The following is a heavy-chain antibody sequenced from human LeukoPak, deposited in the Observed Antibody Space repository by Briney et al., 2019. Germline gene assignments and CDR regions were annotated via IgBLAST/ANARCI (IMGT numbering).Heavy chain of an antibody. CDR1: GGSFSGYY. CDR2: INHSGST. D-gene: IGHD4-17*01. J-gene: IGHJ4*02. Sequence: SETLSLTCAVYGGSFSGYYWSWIRQPPGKGLGWIGEINHSGSTNYNPSLKSRVTISVDTSKNQFSLKLSSVTAADTAMYYCARGRSWYGDSYFDYWGQGTLVTVSS. V-gene: IGHV4-34*01. CDR3: ARGRSWYGDSYFDY.